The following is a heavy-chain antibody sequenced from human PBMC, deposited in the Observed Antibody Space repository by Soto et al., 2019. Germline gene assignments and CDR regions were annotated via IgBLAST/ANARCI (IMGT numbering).Heavy chain of an antibody. J-gene: IGHJ5*02. CDR2: IIPIFGTA. CDR3: ARRAGCGYCISTSCFFDP. Sequence: QVQLVQSGAEVKKPGSSVKVSCKASGGTFSSYAISWVRQAPGQGLEWMGGIIPIFGTANYAQKFQGRVTITADESTSTAYMELSSLRSEDTAVYYCARRAGCGYCISTSCFFDPWGQGTLVTVSS. V-gene: IGHV1-69*12. CDR1: GGTFSSYA. D-gene: IGHD2-2*01.